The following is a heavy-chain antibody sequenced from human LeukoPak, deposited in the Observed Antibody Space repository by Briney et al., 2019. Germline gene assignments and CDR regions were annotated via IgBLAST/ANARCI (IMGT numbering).Heavy chain of an antibody. V-gene: IGHV4-59*01. CDR2: IYYSGST. D-gene: IGHD6-13*01. CDR1: GGSISSYY. Sequence: PSETLSLTCTVSGGSISSYYWSWIRQPPGKGLEWIGYIYYSGSTNYNPSLKSRVTISVDTSKNQFSLKLSSVTAADTAVYYCARERPHSSSWPHRHYGMDVWGQGPRSPSP. CDR3: ARERPHSSSWPHRHYGMDV. J-gene: IGHJ6*02.